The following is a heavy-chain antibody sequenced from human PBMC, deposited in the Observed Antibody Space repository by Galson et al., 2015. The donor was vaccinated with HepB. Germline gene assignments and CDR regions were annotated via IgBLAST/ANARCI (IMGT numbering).Heavy chain of an antibody. CDR1: GGSISSYY. D-gene: IGHD5-18*01. CDR2: IYTSGST. J-gene: IGHJ5*02. Sequence: LSLTCTVSGGSISSYYWSWIRQPAGKGLEWIGRIYTSGSTNYNPSLKSRVTMSVDTSKNQFSLKLSSVTAADTAVYYCARLAVDTAMVTSPSWFDPWGQGTLVTVSS. V-gene: IGHV4-4*07. CDR3: ARLAVDTAMVTSPSWFDP.